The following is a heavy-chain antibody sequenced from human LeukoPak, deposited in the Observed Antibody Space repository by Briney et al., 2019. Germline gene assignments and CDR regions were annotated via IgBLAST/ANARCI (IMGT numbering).Heavy chain of an antibody. CDR2: IYYSGGT. D-gene: IGHD3-3*01. Sequence: PSETLSLTCTVSSGSVSSGSYYWSWIRQPPGKGLEWIGYIYYSGGTNYNPSLKSRVTISVDTSKNQFSLKLSSVTAADTAVYYCASAYDFWSGYENWGQGTLVTVYS. CDR1: SGSVSSGSYY. J-gene: IGHJ4*02. CDR3: ASAYDFWSGYEN. V-gene: IGHV4-61*01.